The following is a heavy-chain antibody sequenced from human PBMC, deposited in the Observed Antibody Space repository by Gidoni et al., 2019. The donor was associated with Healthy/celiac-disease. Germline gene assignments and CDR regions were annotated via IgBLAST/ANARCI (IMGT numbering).Heavy chain of an antibody. CDR3: ARVLTPRSYFDY. CDR2: IYYSGST. Sequence: QVQLQESGPGLVKPSETLSLTCTVSGGSISSYYWSWIRQPPGKGLEWIGYIYYSGSTNYNPSLKSRVTISVDTSKNQFSLKLSSVTAADTAVYYCARVLTPRSYFDYWGQGTLVTVSS. V-gene: IGHV4-59*01. J-gene: IGHJ4*02. CDR1: GGSISSYY. D-gene: IGHD3-16*01.